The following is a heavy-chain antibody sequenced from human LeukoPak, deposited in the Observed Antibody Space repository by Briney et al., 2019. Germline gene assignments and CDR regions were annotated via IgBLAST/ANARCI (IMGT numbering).Heavy chain of an antibody. Sequence: SETLSLTCTVSGCSISSSSYYWGCIRQPPGKGRECIGSIYYSGSTYYNPSLRSLVTISVDTPKNQFSLTLSSVSAADTAVYYCARHGTRYCSGGSCLYYWGQGTLVTVSS. CDR1: GCSISSSSYY. CDR3: ARHGTRYCSGGSCLYY. CDR2: IYYSGST. D-gene: IGHD2-15*01. J-gene: IGHJ4*02. V-gene: IGHV4-39*01.